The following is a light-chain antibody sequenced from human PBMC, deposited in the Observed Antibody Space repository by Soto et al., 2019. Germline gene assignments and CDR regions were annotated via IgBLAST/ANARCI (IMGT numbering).Light chain of an antibody. Sequence: QSALTQPASVSGSPGQSNTISCTGTSSDVGSYNLVSWHQQHPGKAPKLMIYEGSKRPSGVSNRFSGSKSGNTASLTISGLQAEDEADYYCCSYAGSSTDVFGTGTKVTVL. CDR3: CSYAGSSTDV. J-gene: IGLJ1*01. V-gene: IGLV2-23*01. CDR2: EGS. CDR1: SSDVGSYNL.